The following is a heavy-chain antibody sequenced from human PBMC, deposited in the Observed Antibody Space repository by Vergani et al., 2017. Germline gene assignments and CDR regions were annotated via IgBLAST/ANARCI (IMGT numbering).Heavy chain of an antibody. D-gene: IGHD3-22*01. V-gene: IGHV4-39*01. CDR1: GGSISSSSYY. CDR3: ARQVYDSSGYHAFDI. J-gene: IGHJ3*02. CDR2: IYYSGST. Sequence: QVQLQQWGAGLLKPSETLSLTCTVSGGSISSSSYYWGWIRQPPGKGLEWIGSIYYSGSTYYNPSLKSRVTISVDTSKNQFSLKLSSVTAADTAVYYCARQVYDSSGYHAFDIWGQGTMVTVSS.